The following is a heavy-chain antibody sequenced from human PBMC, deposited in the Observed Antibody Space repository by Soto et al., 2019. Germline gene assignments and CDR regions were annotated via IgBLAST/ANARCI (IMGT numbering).Heavy chain of an antibody. CDR3: ARENYGDYVGGHDWYVDL. CDR2: IYSGGST. Sequence: EVQLVESGGGLVQPGGSLRLSCAASGFTVSSNYMSWVRQAPGKGLEWVSVIYSGGSTYYADSVKGRFTISRDNPKNTLYRQMNSLRAEDTAVYYCARENYGDYVGGHDWYVDLWGRGTLVTVSS. V-gene: IGHV3-66*01. J-gene: IGHJ2*01. D-gene: IGHD4-17*01. CDR1: GFTVSSNY.